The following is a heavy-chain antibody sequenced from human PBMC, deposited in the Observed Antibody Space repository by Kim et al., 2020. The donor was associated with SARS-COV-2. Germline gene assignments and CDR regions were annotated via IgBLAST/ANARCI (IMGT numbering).Heavy chain of an antibody. CDR3: AREGRGVSVGGMDV. CDR2: IYYSGST. D-gene: IGHD3-10*01. CDR1: GGSISSGDYY. Sequence: SETLSLTCTVSGGSISSGDYYWSWIRQPPGKGLEWIGYIYYSGSTYYNPSLKSRGTISVDTSKNQFSLKLSSVTAADTAVYYCAREGRGVSVGGMDVWGQGTTVTVSS. V-gene: IGHV4-30-4*01. J-gene: IGHJ6*02.